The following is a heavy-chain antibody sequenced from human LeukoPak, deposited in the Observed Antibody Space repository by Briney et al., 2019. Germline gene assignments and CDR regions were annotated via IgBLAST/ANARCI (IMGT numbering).Heavy chain of an antibody. D-gene: IGHD2-2*01. Sequence: QPGGSLRLSCAASGFTFSSYWMSWVRQAPGKGLEWMANIKQDGSEKYYVDSVKGRFTISRDNAKNSLYLQMNSLRAEDTAVYYCARDRSFVVVPAAMSRYYYYYMDVWGKGTTVTVSS. J-gene: IGHJ6*03. CDR1: GFTFSSYW. CDR3: ARDRSFVVVPAAMSRYYYYYMDV. V-gene: IGHV3-7*01. CDR2: IKQDGSEK.